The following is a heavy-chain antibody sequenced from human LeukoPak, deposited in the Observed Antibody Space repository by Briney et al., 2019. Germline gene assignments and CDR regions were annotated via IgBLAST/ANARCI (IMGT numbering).Heavy chain of an antibody. Sequence: GGSLRLSCAASGFTFSSYGMHWVRQAPGKGLEWVAFIRYDGSNKYYADSVKGRFTISRDNSKNTLYLQMNSLRAEDTAVYYCAAQPLYPLDYWGQGTLVTVSS. CDR2: IRYDGSNK. CDR3: AAQPLYPLDY. D-gene: IGHD2/OR15-2a*01. V-gene: IGHV3-30*02. J-gene: IGHJ4*02. CDR1: GFTFSSYG.